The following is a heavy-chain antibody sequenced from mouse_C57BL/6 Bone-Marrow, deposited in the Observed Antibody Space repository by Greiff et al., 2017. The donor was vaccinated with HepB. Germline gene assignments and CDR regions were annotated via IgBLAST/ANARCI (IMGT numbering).Heavy chain of an antibody. D-gene: IGHD1-1*01. J-gene: IGHJ4*01. V-gene: IGHV1-72*01. Sequence: QVQLQQSGAELVKPGASVKLSCKASGYTFTSYWMHWVKQRPGRGLEWIGRIDPNSGGTKYNEKFKSKATLTVDKPSSTAYMQLSSLTSEASAVYDCARGAYGSSEEGYAMDYWGQGTSVTVSS. CDR2: IDPNSGGT. CDR1: GYTFTSYW. CDR3: ARGAYGSSEEGYAMDY.